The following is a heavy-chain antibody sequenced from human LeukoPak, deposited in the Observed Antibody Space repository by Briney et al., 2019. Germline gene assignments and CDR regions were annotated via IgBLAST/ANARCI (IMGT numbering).Heavy chain of an antibody. V-gene: IGHV3-53*01. CDR1: GFIVSSNY. CDR2: IYSGGTT. J-gene: IGHJ3*02. CDR3: ARGPVTRFEI. D-gene: IGHD4-17*01. Sequence: GGSLRLSCAASGFIVSSNYMSWVRRAPGDGLEWVSAIYSGGTTYYADSVKGRFTISRDNSNNTLYLQMNSLRAEDTAVYYCARGPVTRFEIWGQGTMVTVSS.